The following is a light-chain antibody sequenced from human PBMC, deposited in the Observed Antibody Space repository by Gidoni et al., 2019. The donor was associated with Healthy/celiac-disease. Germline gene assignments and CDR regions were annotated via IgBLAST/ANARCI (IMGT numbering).Light chain of an antibody. CDR3: CSYAGSSTFV. V-gene: IGLV2-23*03. J-gene: IGLJ2*01. CDR2: EGR. CDR1: SSDVGSYNL. Sequence: QSALTQPASVSGSPGQSITISGTGTSSDVGSYNLVSWYQQQPGKAPKLMIYEGRKRPSGVSKRFSCSKSGNTASLTSSGLQAEDEADYYCCSYAGSSTFVFGGGTKLTGL.